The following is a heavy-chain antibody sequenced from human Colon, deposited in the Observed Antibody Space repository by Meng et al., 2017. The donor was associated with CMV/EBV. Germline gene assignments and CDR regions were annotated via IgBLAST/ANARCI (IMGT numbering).Heavy chain of an antibody. CDR1: GGSFSGYY. D-gene: IGHD2-21*01. CDR2: INHSGST. V-gene: IGHV4-34*01. J-gene: IGHJ3*02. CDR3: ARDRHSEVVIALQGTFDI. Sequence: SETLSLTCAVYGGSFSGYYWSWIRQPPGKGLEWIGEINHSGSTNYNPSLKSRVTISVDTSKNQFFLRLSSVTAADTAVYYCARDRHSEVVIALQGTFDIWGQGTRVTVSS.